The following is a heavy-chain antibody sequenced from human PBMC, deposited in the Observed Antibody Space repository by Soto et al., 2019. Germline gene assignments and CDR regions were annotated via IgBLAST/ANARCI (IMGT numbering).Heavy chain of an antibody. D-gene: IGHD6-6*01. CDR3: AKGGRSSSSARYYYYSYLDV. Sequence: SETLSLTWTVSGGSISSGGYYWSWIRQPPGKGLEWIGYIYYSGSTTYNPSLKSRVTISVDTSKNQFSLKLSSVTAADTAVYYCAKGGRSSSSARYYYYSYLDVWGKGSTVTVSS. J-gene: IGHJ6*03. CDR1: GGSISSGGYY. V-gene: IGHV4-61*08. CDR2: IYYSGST.